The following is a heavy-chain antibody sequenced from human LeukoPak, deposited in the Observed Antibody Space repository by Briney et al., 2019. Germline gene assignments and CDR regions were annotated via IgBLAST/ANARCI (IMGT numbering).Heavy chain of an antibody. CDR3: AGGYIYGSTYYHMDV. Sequence: ASETLSLTCTVSGGSISSYYWSWIRQPPGKGLEWIGYIYYSGSTNYNPSLKSRVTISVDTSKNQFSLKLSSVTAADTAVYYCAGGYIYGSTYYHMDVWGKGTTVTISS. CDR2: IYYSGST. D-gene: IGHD5-18*01. J-gene: IGHJ6*03. V-gene: IGHV4-59*01. CDR1: GGSISSYY.